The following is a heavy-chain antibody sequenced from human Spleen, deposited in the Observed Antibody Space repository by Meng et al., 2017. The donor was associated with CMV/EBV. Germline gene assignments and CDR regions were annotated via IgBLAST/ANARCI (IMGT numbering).Heavy chain of an antibody. Sequence: ASVKVSCKASGYDFTTYDINWVRRATGQGLEWMGWMNPNSGDTGSAQKFQGRVSMTRSTSISTAYMELRSLRYDDTAIYYCVRRNSIAVAGAWFDPWGQGTLVTVSS. V-gene: IGHV1-8*01. J-gene: IGHJ5*02. CDR2: MNPNSGDT. CDR3: VRRNSIAVAGAWFDP. CDR1: GYDFTTYD. D-gene: IGHD6-19*01.